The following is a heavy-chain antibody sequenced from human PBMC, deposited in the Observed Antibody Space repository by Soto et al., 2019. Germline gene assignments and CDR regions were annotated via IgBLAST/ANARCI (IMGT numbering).Heavy chain of an antibody. CDR3: ATWEGNYYGSGSYLVRDYYYYYMDV. D-gene: IGHD3-10*01. J-gene: IGHJ6*03. V-gene: IGHV1-8*01. Sequence: ASVKVSCKASGYTFTSYDINWVRQATGQGLEWMGWMNPNSGNTGYAQKFQGRVTMTRNTSISTAYMELSSLRSEDTAVYYCATWEGNYYGSGSYLVRDYYYYYMDVWGKGTTVTVSS. CDR1: GYTFTSYD. CDR2: MNPNSGNT.